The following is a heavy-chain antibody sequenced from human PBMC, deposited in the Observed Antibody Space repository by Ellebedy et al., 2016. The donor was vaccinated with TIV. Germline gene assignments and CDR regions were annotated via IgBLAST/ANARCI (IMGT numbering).Heavy chain of an antibody. CDR3: AKSLYYGDSASYVFDY. V-gene: IGHV3-23*01. CDR1: GFIFSNYV. Sequence: GESLKISCAASGFIFSNYVMIWVRQAPEKGLEWVSSISTSGGKTYYADFVRGRFTISRDNSKNTLYLQMNSLRAEDTAVYYCAKSLYYGDSASYVFDYWGLGTLVTVSS. D-gene: IGHD4-17*01. CDR2: ISTSGGKT. J-gene: IGHJ4*02.